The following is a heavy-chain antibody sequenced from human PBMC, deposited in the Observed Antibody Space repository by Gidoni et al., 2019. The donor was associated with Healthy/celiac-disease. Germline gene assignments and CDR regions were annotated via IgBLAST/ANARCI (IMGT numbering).Heavy chain of an antibody. J-gene: IGHJ5*02. CDR3: ARTRLGVVGATAT. Sequence: QVQLVQSGAEVKKPGASVTVSCKASGYTFTSYGISWVRQAPGKGLEWMGWICAYNANTNYAPKLQGRVTMTADKSTSTAYMERRSLRSADTAVYYCARTRLGVVGATATWGQGTLVTVSS. D-gene: IGHD1-26*01. CDR1: GYTFTSYG. V-gene: IGHV1-18*04. CDR2: ICAYNANT.